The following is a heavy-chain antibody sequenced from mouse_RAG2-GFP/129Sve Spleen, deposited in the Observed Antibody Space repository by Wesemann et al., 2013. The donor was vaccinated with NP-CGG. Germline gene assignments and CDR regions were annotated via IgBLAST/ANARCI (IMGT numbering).Heavy chain of an antibody. V-gene: IGHV5-6*03. CDR1: GFTFSSYG. J-gene: IGHJ4*01. CDR3: ARHMLYAMDY. Sequence: EVMLVESGGGLVKPGGSLKLSCAASGFTFSSYGMSWVRQTPDKRLEWVATISSGGSYTYYPDSVKGRFTISRDNAKNTLYLQMSSLKSEDTAMYYCARHMLYAMDYWGGSRGNLSHRLL. CDR2: ISSGGSYT.